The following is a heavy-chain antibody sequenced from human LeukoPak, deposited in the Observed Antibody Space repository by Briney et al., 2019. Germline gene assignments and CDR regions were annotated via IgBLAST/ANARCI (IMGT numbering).Heavy chain of an antibody. CDR2: IKQDGSEK. V-gene: IGHV3-7*05. D-gene: IGHD6-19*01. CDR1: GFTFSSNW. J-gene: IGHJ4*02. CDR3: ARDGGWGSLDY. Sequence: TGGSLRLSCAASGFTFSSNWMSWVRQAPGKGLEWVANIKQDGSEKYYVDSVKGRFTISRDNAKNSLYLQMNSLRAEDTAVYYCARDGGWGSLDYWGQGTLVTVSS.